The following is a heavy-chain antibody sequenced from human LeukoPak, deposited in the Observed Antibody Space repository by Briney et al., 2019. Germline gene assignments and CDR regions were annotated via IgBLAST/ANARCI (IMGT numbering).Heavy chain of an antibody. CDR2: IIPIFGTA. D-gene: IGHD3-3*01. V-gene: IGHV1-69*13. CDR1: GGTFSSYA. CDR3: ARHQMSYYDFWSGYPGHYYYYIMDV. Sequence: ASVKVSCKASGGTFSSYAISWVRQAPGQGLEWMGGIIPIFGTANYAQKFQGRVTITADESTSTAYMELSSLRSEDTAVYYCARHQMSYYDFWSGYPGHYYYYIMDVWGKGTTVTVSS. J-gene: IGHJ6*03.